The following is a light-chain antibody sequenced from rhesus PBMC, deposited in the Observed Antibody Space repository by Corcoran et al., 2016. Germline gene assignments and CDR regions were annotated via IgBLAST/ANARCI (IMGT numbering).Light chain of an antibody. J-gene: IGKJ4*01. CDR1: HSAGSY. CDR3: QQSSNLSLT. V-gene: IGKV3-24*04. CDR2: GAC. Sequence: ETVVTQSPATLSSSPGERGTLSCRASHSAGSYLAWYQQKPGQAPRLLLYGACSRARGIPDRFSGSGSGTDFTHTISSLEPEDVGVYYCQQSSNLSLTFGGGTKVELK.